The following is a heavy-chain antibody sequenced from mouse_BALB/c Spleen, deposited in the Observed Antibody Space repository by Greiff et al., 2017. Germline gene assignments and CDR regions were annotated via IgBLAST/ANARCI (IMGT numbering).Heavy chain of an antibody. D-gene: IGHD2-2*01. CDR2: IDPSDSET. Sequence: QVQLQQSGPQLVRPGASVKISCKASGYSFTSYWMHWVKQRPGQGLEWIGMIDPSDSETRLNQKFKDKATLTVDKSSSTAYMQLSSPTSEDSAVYYCARYGGYEGFAYWGQGTLVTVSA. J-gene: IGHJ3*01. V-gene: IGHV1S127*01. CDR1: GYSFTSYW. CDR3: ARYGGYEGFAY.